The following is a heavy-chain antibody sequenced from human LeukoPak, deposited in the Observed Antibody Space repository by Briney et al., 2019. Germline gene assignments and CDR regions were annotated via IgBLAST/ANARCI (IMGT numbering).Heavy chain of an antibody. J-gene: IGHJ6*02. CDR3: ARDRTANYYYGMAV. CDR1: GFTFSDYA. CDR2: ISYDGSNK. D-gene: IGHD5-18*01. V-gene: IGHV3-30*04. Sequence: GGSLRLSCAASGFTFSDYALHWVRQAPGKGLEWVAVISYDGSNKYYADSVKGRFTISRDNSKNTLYLQMNSLRAEDTAVYYCARDRTANYYYGMAVRGQGTTVTVSS.